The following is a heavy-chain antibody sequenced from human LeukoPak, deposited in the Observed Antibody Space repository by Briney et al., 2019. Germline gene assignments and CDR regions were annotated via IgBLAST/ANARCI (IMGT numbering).Heavy chain of an antibody. J-gene: IGHJ4*02. D-gene: IGHD3-16*02. CDR2: INPNSGGT. CDR1: GCTFTGYY. CDR3: ARGGAYDYVWGSYRYFDY. V-gene: IGHV1-2*06. Sequence: ASVKVSCKASGCTFTGYYIHWVRQAPGQGLEWMGRINPNSGGTNYAQRFQGRVTMTRDTSINTAYMELSRLRSDDTAVYYCARGGAYDYVWGSYRYFDYWGQGTLVTVSS.